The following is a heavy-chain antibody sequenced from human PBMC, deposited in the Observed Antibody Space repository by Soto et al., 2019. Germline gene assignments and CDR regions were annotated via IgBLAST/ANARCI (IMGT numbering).Heavy chain of an antibody. CDR3: AKSPKFISTSFDY. D-gene: IGHD3-22*01. CDR1: SFKFSSYA. V-gene: IGHV3-23*01. CDR2: ISGSGGTT. J-gene: IGHJ4*02. Sequence: GGHLRLSGVASSFKFSSYALNWVRQAPGRGLEWVSAISGSGGTTNYADSVKGPFTISRDNSKNTLFLQMNSLRAEDAAIYYCAKSPKFISTSFDYWGQGSLVTVSS.